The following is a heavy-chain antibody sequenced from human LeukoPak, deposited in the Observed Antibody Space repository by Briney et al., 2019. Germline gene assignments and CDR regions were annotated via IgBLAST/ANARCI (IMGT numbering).Heavy chain of an antibody. CDR1: GFTFSDYD. CDR3: ARPPGYCSTPGDGCFYWYFAL. J-gene: IGHJ2*01. D-gene: IGHD2-2*01. V-gene: IGHV3-11*01. Sequence: PGGSLRLSWAASGFTFSDYDMGWIRQAPGKGLGWISYISNSGTTMYYADSVKGRFTISRDLAENSLYLQMNSLRAEDTAVYYCARPPGYCSTPGDGCFYWYFALWGRGTLVTVSS. CDR2: ISNSGTTM.